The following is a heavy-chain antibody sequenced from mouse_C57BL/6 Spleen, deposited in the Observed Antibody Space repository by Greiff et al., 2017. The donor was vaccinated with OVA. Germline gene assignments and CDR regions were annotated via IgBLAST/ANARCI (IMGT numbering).Heavy chain of an antibody. D-gene: IGHD2-2*01. Sequence: VQLQQSGAELVKPGASVTLSCTASGFNIKDYYMHWVKQRTEQGLEWIGRIDPEDGETKYAPKFQGKATITADTSSNTAYLQLSSLTSEDTAVYYCAGEGYDRAWFAYWGQGTLVTVSA. CDR1: GFNIKDYY. CDR2: IDPEDGET. CDR3: AGEGYDRAWFAY. J-gene: IGHJ3*01. V-gene: IGHV14-2*01.